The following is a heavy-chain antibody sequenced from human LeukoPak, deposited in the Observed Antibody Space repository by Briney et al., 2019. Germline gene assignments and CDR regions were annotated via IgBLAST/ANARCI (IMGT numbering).Heavy chain of an antibody. J-gene: IGHJ5*02. CDR2: IKQDGSEK. CDR3: ARSRGVRYNWFDP. CDR1: GFTFSSYW. Sequence: GGSLRLSCAASGFTFSSYWMSWVRQAPGKGLEWVASIKQDGSEKYYVDSVKGRFTISRDNAKNSLYLQMNSLRAEDTAVYYCARSRGVRYNWFDPWGQGTLVTVSS. V-gene: IGHV3-7*01. D-gene: IGHD3-22*01.